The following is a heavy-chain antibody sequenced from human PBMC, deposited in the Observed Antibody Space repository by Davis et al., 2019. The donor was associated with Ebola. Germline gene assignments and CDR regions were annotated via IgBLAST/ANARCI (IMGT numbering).Heavy chain of an antibody. CDR1: GFTFSSYA. Sequence: PGGSLRLSCAASGFTFSSYAMHWXXXXXXXXXXXXXVISYHVSNKYYADSVKGRFTISRDNSKNTLYLQMNSLRAEETAVYYCAKDPELELLYYYYGMDVWGQGTTVTVSS. V-gene: IGHV3-30*01. J-gene: IGHJ6*02. CDR2: ISYHVSNK. D-gene: IGHD1-7*01. CDR3: AKDPELELLYYYYGMDV.